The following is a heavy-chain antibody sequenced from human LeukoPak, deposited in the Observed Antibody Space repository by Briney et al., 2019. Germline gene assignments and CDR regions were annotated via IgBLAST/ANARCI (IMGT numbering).Heavy chain of an antibody. D-gene: IGHD3-3*01. J-gene: IGHJ4*02. CDR3: AKGSYYDFWSGYLYYFDY. Sequence: GGSLRLSCAASGFTFSGSAMHWVRQAPGKGLVWFSGTSWNSGSIGYADSVKGRFTIPRDNAKNSLYLQMNSLRAEDMALYYCAKGSYYDFWSGYLYYFDYWGQGTLVTVSS. CDR1: GFTFSGSA. V-gene: IGHV3-9*03. CDR2: TSWNSGSI.